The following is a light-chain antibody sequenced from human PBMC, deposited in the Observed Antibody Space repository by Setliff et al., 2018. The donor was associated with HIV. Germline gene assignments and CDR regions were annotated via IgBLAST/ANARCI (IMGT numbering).Light chain of an antibody. CDR2: DVN. Sequence: QSALTQPRSVSGSPGQSVTISCIGRSGDVGTYKSVSWYQQHPGRAPKLMIYDVNKRPSGVPPRFSGSTSGDTASLTISGLQPEDEGDYYCQSYDTSLSGSSVFGGGTKVTVL. J-gene: IGLJ2*01. V-gene: IGLV2-11*01. CDR3: QSYDTSLSGSSV. CDR1: SGDVGTYKS.